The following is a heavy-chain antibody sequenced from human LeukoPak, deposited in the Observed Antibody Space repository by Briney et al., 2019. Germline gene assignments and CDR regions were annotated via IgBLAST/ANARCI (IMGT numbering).Heavy chain of an antibody. CDR2: IYHSGST. CDR1: GGSISSGGYS. D-gene: IGHD3-22*01. Sequence: SQTLSLTCAVSGGSISSGGYSWSWIRQPPGKGLEWIGYIYHSGSTYYNPSLKSRVTISVDRSKNQFSLKLSSVTAADTAVYYCARRNRLITMIVVVIKGVYYFDYWGQGTLVTVSS. CDR3: ARRNRLITMIVVVIKGVYYFDY. J-gene: IGHJ4*02. V-gene: IGHV4-30-2*01.